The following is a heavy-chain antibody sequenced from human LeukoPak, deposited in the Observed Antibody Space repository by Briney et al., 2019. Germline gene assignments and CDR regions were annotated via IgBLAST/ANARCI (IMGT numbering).Heavy chain of an antibody. J-gene: IGHJ5*02. CDR2: MNPFFGTA. CDR3: ARKWSGVGGDWFDP. D-gene: IGHD3-3*01. CDR1: RGTLRGYA. Sequence: SLKVSREPSRGTLRGYAISSVRQAPGQGLECMGGMNPFFGTANYAQKFQGRLTISPDEPPSKPYMEVSSLRTGETAVDYCARKWSGVGGDWFDPWGQGTLVTVSS. V-gene: IGHV1-69*13.